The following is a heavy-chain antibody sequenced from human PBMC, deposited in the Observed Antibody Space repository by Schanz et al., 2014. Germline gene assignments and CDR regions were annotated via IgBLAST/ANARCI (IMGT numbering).Heavy chain of an antibody. Sequence: EVQLVESGGGWVQPGGSLRLSCAASGFTFSSYAMSWVRQAPGMGLEWVSAISGRDGSTYYADSVRGRFTISRDNSKNTLYLQMNSLRAEDTAVYYCAKSQGSSFDSWGQGTLVTVSS. J-gene: IGHJ4*02. V-gene: IGHV3-23*04. CDR2: ISGRDGST. CDR3: AKSQGSSFDS. D-gene: IGHD6-13*01. CDR1: GFTFSSYA.